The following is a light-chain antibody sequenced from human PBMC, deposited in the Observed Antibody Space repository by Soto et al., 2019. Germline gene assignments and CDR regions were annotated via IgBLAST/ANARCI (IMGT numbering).Light chain of an antibody. J-gene: IGKJ1*01. CDR1: QSIKSSS. Sequence: EIGLTQSPGTLSLSPGERATLSCRASQSIKSSSLAWYQQRPGQAPRLLIYGASSRATGIPDKFSGSGSGPDFTLTIGRLEPEDFAIYYCQQYGSSPRTFGQGTKVEIK. CDR3: QQYGSSPRT. CDR2: GAS. V-gene: IGKV3-20*01.